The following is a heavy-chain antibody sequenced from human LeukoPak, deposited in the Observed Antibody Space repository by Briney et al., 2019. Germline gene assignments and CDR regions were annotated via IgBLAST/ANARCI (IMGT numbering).Heavy chain of an antibody. D-gene: IGHD6-6*01. V-gene: IGHV4-4*02. CDR2: IYHSGST. CDR1: GGSISSSNW. Sequence: SGTLSLTCAVSGGSISSSNWWSWVRQPPGKGLEWIGEIYHSGSTTYNPSLKSRVTISVDKSKNQFSLKLTSVTAADTAVYYCAIRPIRNSSSSFDYWGQGTLVTVSS. J-gene: IGHJ4*02. CDR3: AIRPIRNSSSSFDY.